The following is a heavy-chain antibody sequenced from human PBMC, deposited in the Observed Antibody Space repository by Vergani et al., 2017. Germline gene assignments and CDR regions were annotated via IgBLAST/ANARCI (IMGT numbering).Heavy chain of an antibody. CDR1: GYTFTSYY. V-gene: IGHV1-46*03. D-gene: IGHD6-19*01. CDR2: INPSGGST. CDR3: ARVSAIAVAGTVFDY. J-gene: IGHJ4*02. Sequence: QVQLVQSGAEVKKPGASVKVSCKASGYTFTSYYMHCVRQAPGQGLEWMGIINPSGGSTSYAQKFQGRVTMTRDTSTSTVYMELSSLRSEDTAVYYCARVSAIAVAGTVFDYWGQGTLVTVSS.